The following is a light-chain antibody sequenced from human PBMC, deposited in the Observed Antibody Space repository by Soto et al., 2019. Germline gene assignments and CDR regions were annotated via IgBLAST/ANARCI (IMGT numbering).Light chain of an antibody. V-gene: IGKV2-28*01. CDR3: MQALQSLT. Sequence: DVVMTQTPLSLSVTPGQPASISCKSSQSLLHITGETFLFWYVQKPGQSPQILIYFGSNRAPGVPDRFSGSGSGTDFTLKINRVEAEDVGTYYCMQALQSLTFCQGTRLEIK. CDR2: FGS. J-gene: IGKJ5*01. CDR1: QSLLHITGETF.